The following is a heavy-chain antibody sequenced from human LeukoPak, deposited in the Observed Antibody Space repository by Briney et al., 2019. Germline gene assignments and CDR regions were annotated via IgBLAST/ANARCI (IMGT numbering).Heavy chain of an antibody. Sequence: ASVKVSRKASGYTFTSYGISWVRQAPGQGLEWMGWISAYNGNTNYAQKLQGRVTMTTDTSTSTAYMELRSLRSDDTAVYYCARDPIFGVVIRLDYWGQGTLVTVSS. V-gene: IGHV1-18*01. CDR2: ISAYNGNT. J-gene: IGHJ4*02. CDR1: GYTFTSYG. CDR3: ARDPIFGVVIRLDY. D-gene: IGHD3-3*01.